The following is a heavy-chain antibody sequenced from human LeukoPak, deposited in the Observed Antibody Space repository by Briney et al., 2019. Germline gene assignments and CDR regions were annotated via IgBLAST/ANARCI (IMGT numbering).Heavy chain of an antibody. Sequence: SESLSLTCAVYGGSFSSYYWSWIRQPPGKGLEWIGEINPSGSTNYNPSLKSRVTISVDTSKHQSSLKRGSVTAADTAVYYCARGAIAVAGSFDYGGQGTLVTVSS. J-gene: IGHJ4*02. V-gene: IGHV4-34*01. CDR3: ARGAIAVAGSFDY. D-gene: IGHD6-19*01. CDR1: GGSFSSYY. CDR2: INPSGST.